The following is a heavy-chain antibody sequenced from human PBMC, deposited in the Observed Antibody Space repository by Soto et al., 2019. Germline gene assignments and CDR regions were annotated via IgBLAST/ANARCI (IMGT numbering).Heavy chain of an antibody. CDR2: IYYSGST. Sequence: SETLSLTCTASGGSISTYYWSWIRQPPGKGLEWIGYIYYSGSTNYNPSLKSRVTISVDTSKNQFSLKLSSVIAADTAVYYCARGDYNYYFMDVWGKGTTVTAP. V-gene: IGHV4-59*01. D-gene: IGHD1-26*01. J-gene: IGHJ6*03. CDR3: ARGDYNYYFMDV. CDR1: GGSISTYY.